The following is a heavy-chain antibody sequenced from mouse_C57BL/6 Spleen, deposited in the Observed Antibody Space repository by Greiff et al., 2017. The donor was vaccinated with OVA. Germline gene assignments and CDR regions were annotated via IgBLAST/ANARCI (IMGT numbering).Heavy chain of an antibody. CDR3: ARKDSSGYRYAMDY. D-gene: IGHD3-2*02. V-gene: IGHV1-64*01. CDR2: IHPNSGST. CDR1: GYTFTSYW. Sequence: VQLQQPGAELVKPGASVKLSCKASGYTFTSYWMHWVKQRPGQGLEWIGMIHPNSGSTNYNEKFKSKATLTVDKSSSTAYMQLSSLTSEDSAVYYCARKDSSGYRYAMDYWGQGTSVTVSS. J-gene: IGHJ4*01.